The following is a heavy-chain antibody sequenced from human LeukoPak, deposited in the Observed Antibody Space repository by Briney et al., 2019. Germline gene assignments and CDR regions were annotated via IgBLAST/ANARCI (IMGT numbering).Heavy chain of an antibody. V-gene: IGHV1-46*01. CDR2: INPSSGST. CDR1: GGTFSSYA. J-gene: IGHJ4*02. CDR3: ARDSGSYGSGPTTPTRRGGIDY. D-gene: IGHD3-10*01. Sequence: ASVKVSCKASGGTFSSYAISWVRQAPGQGLEWMGIINPSSGSTSYPQKFQGRVTMTRDMSTSTVYMGLSSLRPEDTAVYYCARDSGSYGSGPTTPTRRGGIDYWGQGTLVTVSS.